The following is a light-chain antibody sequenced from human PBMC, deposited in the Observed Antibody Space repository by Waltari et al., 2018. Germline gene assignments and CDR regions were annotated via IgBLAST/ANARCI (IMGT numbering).Light chain of an antibody. CDR1: SSDVGGYNY. CDR3: CSYIGSYSVV. Sequence: QSALTQPRPVSGSPGQSGTISCPGPSSDVGGYNYVHWYRQHPGKAPKLMIYDVTERPSGVPDRFSGSKSGNTASLTISGLQAEDEADYYCCSYIGSYSVVFGGGTKLTVL. J-gene: IGLJ2*01. V-gene: IGLV2-11*01. CDR2: DVT.